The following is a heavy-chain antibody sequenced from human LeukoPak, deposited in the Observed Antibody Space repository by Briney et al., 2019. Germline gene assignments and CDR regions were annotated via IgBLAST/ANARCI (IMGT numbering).Heavy chain of an antibody. CDR3: ARSSASGVAARYYYYYYMDV. CDR1: GGSISSYY. D-gene: IGHD6-13*01. J-gene: IGHJ6*03. V-gene: IGHV4-4*09. CDR2: IYTSGST. Sequence: PSETLSLTCTVSGGSISSYYWSWMRQPPGKGLEWIGYIYTSGSTNYNPSLKSRVTISVDTSKNQFSLKLSSVTAADTAVYYCARSSASGVAARYYYYYYMDVWGKGTTVTVSS.